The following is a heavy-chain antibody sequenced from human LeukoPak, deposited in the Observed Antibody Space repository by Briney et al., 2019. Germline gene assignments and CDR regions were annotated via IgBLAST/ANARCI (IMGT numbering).Heavy chain of an antibody. J-gene: IGHJ3*02. Sequence: SETLSLTCTVSGGSISSYYWSWIRQPPGKGLEWIGYIYYSGSTNYNPSLKSRVTISVDTSKNQFSLKLSSVTAADTAVYYCARHLLSSGSYTTRYAFDIRGQGTMVTVSS. CDR3: ARHLLSSGSYTTRYAFDI. V-gene: IGHV4-59*01. CDR2: IYYSGST. D-gene: IGHD1-26*01. CDR1: GGSISSYY.